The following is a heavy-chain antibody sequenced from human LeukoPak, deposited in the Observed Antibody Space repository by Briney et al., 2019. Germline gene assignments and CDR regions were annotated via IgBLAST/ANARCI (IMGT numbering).Heavy chain of an antibody. CDR3: AKSPLVYCTSSSCHLYFDS. V-gene: IGHV3-23*01. Sequence: GGSLKLSCVASGFPFSSYAMSWVPQAPGKGLEWVSGISDSGGSTYYTDSVKGRFTISRDKSHNTLYLQMNSLRVEDTAVYYCAKSPLVYCTSSSCHLYFDSWGQGTLVTVSS. J-gene: IGHJ4*02. D-gene: IGHD2-15*01. CDR2: ISDSGGST. CDR1: GFPFSSYA.